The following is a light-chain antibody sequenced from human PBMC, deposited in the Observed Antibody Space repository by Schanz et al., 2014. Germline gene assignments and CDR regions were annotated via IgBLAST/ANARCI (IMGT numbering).Light chain of an antibody. J-gene: IGKJ2*01. CDR1: QRISSSY. V-gene: IGKV3-20*01. CDR2: GAS. Sequence: EIVLTQSPGTLSVSPGERATLSCRASQRISSSYLAWYQQKPGQAPRLLIYGASSRATGIPDRFSGSGSGTDFTLTISRLEPEDFAVYFCQQFTNSRYTFGQGTKLEIK. CDR3: QQFTNSRYT.